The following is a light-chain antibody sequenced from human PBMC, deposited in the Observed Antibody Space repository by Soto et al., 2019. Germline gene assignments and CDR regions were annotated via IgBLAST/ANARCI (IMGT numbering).Light chain of an antibody. Sequence: DIQMTQSPSTLSASVGDRVTITCRASQSITTWLAWYQQKPGKAPNLLIYKASNLESGVPSRFSGSGSGTEFTLTISSLRRDDFATYYCQQYETYYTFGQGTKLEIK. J-gene: IGKJ2*01. CDR2: KAS. CDR3: QQYETYYT. V-gene: IGKV1-5*03. CDR1: QSITTW.